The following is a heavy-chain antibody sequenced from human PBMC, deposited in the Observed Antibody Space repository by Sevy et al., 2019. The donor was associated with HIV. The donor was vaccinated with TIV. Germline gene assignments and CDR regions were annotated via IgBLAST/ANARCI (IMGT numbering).Heavy chain of an antibody. CDR3: AKGGGGHYDPDEIGYYFYYYNMDV. CDR1: GFSFDSYG. Sequence: GGSLRLSCAVSGFSFDSYGMTWVRQAPGKGLEWVSGISGSGSRTYYADSVKGRFIISRDNSKNTLDLQMNSLRSEDKGLYYLAKGGGGHYDPDEIGYYFYYYNMDVWGKGTTVTVSS. V-gene: IGHV3-23*01. J-gene: IGHJ6*03. D-gene: IGHD3-22*01. CDR2: ISGSGSRT.